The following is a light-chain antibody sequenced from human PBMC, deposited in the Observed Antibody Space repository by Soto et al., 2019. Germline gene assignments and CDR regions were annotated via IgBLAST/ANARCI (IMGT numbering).Light chain of an antibody. CDR1: QSVRTY. CDR2: DAS. Sequence: EIVLTQSPVTLSLSPGERANLSCRASQSVRTYLAWYQVKPGQAPRLRIYDASRRASGVPARFSGSGSGTDFTLTISSLEHEDFARYYCQQRKTWPPITCGQGTRLEIK. CDR3: QQRKTWPPIT. J-gene: IGKJ5*01. V-gene: IGKV3-11*01.